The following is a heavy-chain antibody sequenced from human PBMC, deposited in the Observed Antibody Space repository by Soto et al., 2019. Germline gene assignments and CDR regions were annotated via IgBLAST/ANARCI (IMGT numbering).Heavy chain of an antibody. J-gene: IGHJ4*02. Sequence: QVQLVQSGAEVKKPGASVKVSCKASGYTFTSYAMHWVRQAPGQRLEWMGWINAGNGNTKYSQKFQGRVTITRDTSGSTAYMEVSSLISEDTAMYYCARDRGYCSSTSCSRKFDYWGQGTLVTVSS. CDR1: GYTFTSYA. CDR2: INAGNGNT. V-gene: IGHV1-3*01. D-gene: IGHD2-2*01. CDR3: ARDRGYCSSTSCSRKFDY.